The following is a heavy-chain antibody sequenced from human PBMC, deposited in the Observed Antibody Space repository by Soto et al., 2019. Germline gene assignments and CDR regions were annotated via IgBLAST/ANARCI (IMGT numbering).Heavy chain of an antibody. D-gene: IGHD6-13*01. J-gene: IGHJ4*02. Sequence: QVQLQESGPGLVKPSQTLSLTCTVSGGSIRSGGYFWSWVRQHPGKGLEWIGNIYYSGRTYYNPSLKSRVTISVDTSKNQFSLKLSSVTAADTAVYYCARFAKEENPKVGSWYYFDYWGPGTRVSVSS. CDR2: IYYSGRT. CDR1: GGSIRSGGYF. V-gene: IGHV4-31*03. CDR3: ARFAKEENPKVGSWYYFDY.